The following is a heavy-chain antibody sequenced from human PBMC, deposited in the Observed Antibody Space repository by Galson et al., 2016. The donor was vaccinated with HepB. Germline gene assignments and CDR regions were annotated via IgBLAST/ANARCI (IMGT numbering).Heavy chain of an antibody. Sequence: SVKVSCKASTYTFITYYLHWVRQAPGQGLEWMGIINPTTGTTTYAQKFQGRITMTRNTSTSTVYMELISLISDDTAVYYCARDEPMDVWGQGTTVTVSS. CDR2: INPTTGTT. J-gene: IGHJ6*02. V-gene: IGHV1-46*01. D-gene: IGHD1-14*01. CDR3: ARDEPMDV. CDR1: TYTFITYY.